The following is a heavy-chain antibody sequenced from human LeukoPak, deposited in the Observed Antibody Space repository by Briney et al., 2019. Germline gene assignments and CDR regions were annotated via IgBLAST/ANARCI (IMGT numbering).Heavy chain of an antibody. CDR1: GFTFSNYA. J-gene: IGHJ4*02. CDR2: ISYDGTNK. CDR3: AKGPY. Sequence: GGSLRLSCAASGFTFSNYAIHWIRQGPGKGLKWVAIISYDGTNKYYADSVKGRFSISRDNAKNSLYLQMNSLRAEDTALYYCAKGPYWGQGTLVTVSS. V-gene: IGHV3-30*18.